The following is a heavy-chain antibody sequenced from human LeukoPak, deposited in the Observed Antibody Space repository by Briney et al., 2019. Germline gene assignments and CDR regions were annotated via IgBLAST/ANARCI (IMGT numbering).Heavy chain of an antibody. CDR1: GFTFSSYA. D-gene: IGHD3-10*01. CDR2: ISSSGTNK. Sequence: GGSLRLYCAASGFTFSSYAMKWVRQAPGKGLEWVSSISSSGTNKYYADEVKGRFTISRDNGKGYMDLQMNSLRDEDADVCACAKFGRGVSEDYWGQGTLVTVSS. J-gene: IGHJ4*02. V-gene: IGHV3-21*01. CDR3: AKFGRGVSEDY.